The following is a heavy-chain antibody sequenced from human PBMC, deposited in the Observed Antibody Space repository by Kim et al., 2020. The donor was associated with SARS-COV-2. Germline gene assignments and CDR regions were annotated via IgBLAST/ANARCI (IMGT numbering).Heavy chain of an antibody. D-gene: IGHD3-10*01. V-gene: IGHV1-3*01. J-gene: IGHJ4*02. CDR1: GYTFTSYA. Sequence: ASVKVSCKASGYTFTSYAMHWVRQAPGQRLEWMGWINAGNGNTKYSQKFQGRVTITRDTSASTAYMELSSLRSEDTAVYYCARDRRGGLWFGDFDYWGQGTLVTVSS. CDR3: ARDRRGGLWFGDFDY. CDR2: INAGNGNT.